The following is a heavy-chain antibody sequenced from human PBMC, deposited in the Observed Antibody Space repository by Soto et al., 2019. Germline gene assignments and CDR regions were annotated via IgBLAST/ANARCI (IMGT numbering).Heavy chain of an antibody. J-gene: IGHJ4*02. D-gene: IGHD3-22*01. CDR3: ARDLGYYDSSGYFDY. V-gene: IGHV3-11*01. CDR2: ISSRGDII. Sequence: PGGSLRLSCAVSGFIFSDYYIIWVRHTPFKGLEWVSYISSRGDIIYYADSVKGRFTISRDNAKNSLYLQMNSLRAEDTAVYYCARDLGYYDSSGYFDYWGQGTLVTVSS. CDR1: GFIFSDYY.